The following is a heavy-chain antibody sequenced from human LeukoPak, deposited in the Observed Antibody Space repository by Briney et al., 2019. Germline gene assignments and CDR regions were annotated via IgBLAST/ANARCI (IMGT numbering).Heavy chain of an antibody. D-gene: IGHD6-13*01. CDR2: ISSSSSYI. Sequence: PGASLRLSCAASGFTFSSYSMNWVRQAPGKGLEWVSSISSSSSYIYYADSVRGRFTISRDNAKNSLYLQMNSLRAEDTAVYYCARGPTIPIAAAGTGYYYGMDVWGQGTTVTVSS. J-gene: IGHJ6*02. CDR3: ARGPTIPIAAAGTGYYYGMDV. CDR1: GFTFSSYS. V-gene: IGHV3-21*01.